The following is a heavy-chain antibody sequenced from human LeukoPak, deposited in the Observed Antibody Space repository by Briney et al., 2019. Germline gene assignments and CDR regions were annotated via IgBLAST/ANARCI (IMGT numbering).Heavy chain of an antibody. D-gene: IGHD3-10*01. Sequence: SETLSLTCTVSGGSISSSSYYWGWIRQPPGKGLEWIGSIYYSGSTYYNPSLKSRVTISVDTSKNQFSLKLSSVTAADTAVYYCTRANGYGLIDYWGQGTLVTVSS. CDR3: TRANGYGLIDY. J-gene: IGHJ4*02. CDR1: GGSISSSSYY. V-gene: IGHV4-39*07. CDR2: IYYSGST.